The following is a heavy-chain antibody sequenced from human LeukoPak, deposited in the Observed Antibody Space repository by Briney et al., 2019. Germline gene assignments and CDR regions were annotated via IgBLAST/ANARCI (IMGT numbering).Heavy chain of an antibody. CDR3: ARNSCPSGSCYDNRGYFDY. V-gene: IGHV4-39*01. J-gene: IGHJ4*02. D-gene: IGHD2-15*01. CDR2: IYYSGST. CDR1: GGSISSSSNY. Sequence: SETLSLTCSVSGGSISSSSNYWGWIRQPPGKGLEWIGSIYYSGSTYYNPSLKSRVTISVDTSKDQFSLKLSSVTAADTAVYYCARNSCPSGSCYDNRGYFDYWGQGTLVTVSS.